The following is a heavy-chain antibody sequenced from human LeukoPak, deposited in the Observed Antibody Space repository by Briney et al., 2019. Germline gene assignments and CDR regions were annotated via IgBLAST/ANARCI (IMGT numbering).Heavy chain of an antibody. CDR1: GGSISSYY. D-gene: IGHD3-10*01. CDR2: IYYSGST. J-gene: IGHJ5*02. V-gene: IGHV4-59*12. Sequence: ASETLSLTCTVSGGSISSYYWSWIRQPPGKGLEWIGYIYYSGSTNYNPSLRSRVTISVDTSKNQFALKLSSVTAADTAVYYCACRADYYGSGPANWFDPWGQGTLVTVSS. CDR3: ACRADYYGSGPANWFDP.